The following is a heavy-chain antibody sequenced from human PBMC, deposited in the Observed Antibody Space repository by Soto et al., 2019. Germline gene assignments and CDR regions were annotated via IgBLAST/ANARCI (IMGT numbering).Heavy chain of an antibody. CDR2: MNPNSGNT. CDR1: GYTFTSYD. CDR3: ASRPGIAVWGGY. V-gene: IGHV1-8*01. Sequence: SSVKISCMASGYTFTSYDINWVRQATGQGLEWMGWMNPNSGNTGYAQKFQGRVTMTRNTSISTAYMELSSLRSEDPAVYCCASRPGIAVWGGYWGKGTVVTVSS. J-gene: IGHJ4*02. D-gene: IGHD6-19*01.